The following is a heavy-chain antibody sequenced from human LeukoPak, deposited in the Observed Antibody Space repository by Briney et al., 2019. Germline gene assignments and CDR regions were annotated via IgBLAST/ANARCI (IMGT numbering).Heavy chain of an antibody. Sequence: GGSLRLSCAASGFTASSNYMSWVRQAPGKGLEWVSVIYSGGSTYYADSVKGRFTISRDNSKNTLYLQMSSLRAEDTAVYYCARVRGRQFDYWGQGTLVTVSS. CDR3: ARVRGRQFDY. J-gene: IGHJ4*02. CDR1: GFTASSNY. D-gene: IGHD3-10*01. CDR2: IYSGGST. V-gene: IGHV3-53*01.